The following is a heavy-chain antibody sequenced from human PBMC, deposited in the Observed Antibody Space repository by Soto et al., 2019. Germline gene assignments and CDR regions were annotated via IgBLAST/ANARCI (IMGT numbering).Heavy chain of an antibody. CDR1: GFTFSSYA. Sequence: PGGSLRLSCAASGFTFSSYAMSWVRQAPGKGLEWVSAISGSGGSTYYADSVKGRFTISRDNSKNTLYLQMNSLRAEDTAVYYCANTLAQRGPSSGPGPYYFDYWGQGTLVTVSS. D-gene: IGHD6-19*01. CDR3: ANTLAQRGPSSGPGPYYFDY. CDR2: ISGSGGST. V-gene: IGHV3-23*01. J-gene: IGHJ4*02.